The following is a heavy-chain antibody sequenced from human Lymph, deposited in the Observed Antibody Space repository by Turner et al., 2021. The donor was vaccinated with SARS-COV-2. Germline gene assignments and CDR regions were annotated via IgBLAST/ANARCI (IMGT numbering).Heavy chain of an antibody. CDR2: IYYSGST. Sequence: QVQLQESGPGLVEPSQTLSLTCPVSGGSISSGDYYWGWIRPPPGKGLEWIGYIYYSGSTFNNPSLKSRVTISVDTSKNQFSLKLSSVTAADTAVYYCARVVVLRRAYFDYWGQGTLVTVSS. CDR3: ARVVVLRRAYFDY. D-gene: IGHD2-8*01. J-gene: IGHJ4*02. CDR1: GGSISSGDYY. V-gene: IGHV4-30-4*01.